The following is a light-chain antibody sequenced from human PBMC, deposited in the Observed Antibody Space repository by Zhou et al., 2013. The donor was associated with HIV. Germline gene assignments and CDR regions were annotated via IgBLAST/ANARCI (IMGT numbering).Light chain of an antibody. CDR1: EGIGND. V-gene: IGKV1-17*01. CDR3: QQYNTYPIT. CDR2: AAF. J-gene: IGKJ5*01. Sequence: DIQMTQSPSSLSASVGDRVTITCRASEGIGNDLGWFQQKPGKAPKRLISAAFSLQSGVPSRFSGSGSGTEFTLTISSLQPEDFATYYCQQYNTYPITFGQGTRLEIK.